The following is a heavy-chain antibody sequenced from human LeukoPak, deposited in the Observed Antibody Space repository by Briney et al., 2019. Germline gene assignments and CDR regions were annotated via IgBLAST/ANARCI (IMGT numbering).Heavy chain of an antibody. D-gene: IGHD1-1*01. CDR1: GFTVSSNY. CDR2: IYSGGST. J-gene: IGHJ3*02. CDR3: ARDWLERRPSAYDI. V-gene: IGHV3-53*01. Sequence: GGSLRLSCAASGFTVSSNYMSWVRQAPGKGLEWVSVIYSGGSTFYADSVKGRFNISRDNSKNTLYLQMNSLRAEDTAVYYCARDWLERRPSAYDIRGQGTMVTVFS.